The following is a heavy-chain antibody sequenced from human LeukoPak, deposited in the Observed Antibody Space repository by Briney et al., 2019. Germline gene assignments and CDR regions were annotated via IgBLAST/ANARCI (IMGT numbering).Heavy chain of an antibody. CDR2: INHSGST. D-gene: IGHD6-13*01. V-gene: IGHV4-34*01. CDR3: ARVRQLVPKRRYYFDY. Sequence: SETLSLTCAVYGGSFSGYYWSWIRQPPGKGLEWIGEINHSGSTNYNPSLKSRVTISVDTSKNQFSLKLSSVTAADTAVYYCARVRQLVPKRRYYFDYWGQGTLVTVSS. CDR1: GGSFSGYY. J-gene: IGHJ4*02.